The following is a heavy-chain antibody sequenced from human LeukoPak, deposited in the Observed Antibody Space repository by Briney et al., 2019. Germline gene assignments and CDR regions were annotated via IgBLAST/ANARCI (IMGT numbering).Heavy chain of an antibody. CDR2: FYSGGGT. Sequence: IPSETLSLTCTVSGGSISSYYWSWIRQPAGKGLEWTGRFYSGGGTDYNPSLKSRVTMSVDTSKNQFSLKLSSVTAADTAVYYCARVYSGYDLPGSLANYYFDYWGQGTLVTVSS. CDR3: ARVYSGYDLPGSLANYYFDY. V-gene: IGHV4-4*07. D-gene: IGHD5-12*01. J-gene: IGHJ4*02. CDR1: GGSISSYY.